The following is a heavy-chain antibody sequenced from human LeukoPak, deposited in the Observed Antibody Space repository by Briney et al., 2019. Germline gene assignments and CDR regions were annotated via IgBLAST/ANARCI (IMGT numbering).Heavy chain of an antibody. J-gene: IGHJ4*02. D-gene: IGHD6-25*01. CDR3: ARDGGYRRGYFDY. CDR1: GGSIRSGSYY. CDR2: LYTSGST. Sequence: NPSQTLSLTCTVSGGSIRSGSYYWSWIRQPAGKGLDWIGHLYTSGSTYYNPSLNSRITISVDTSKNQFSLRLSSVTAADTAVYYCARDGGYRRGYFDYWGQGTLVTDSP. V-gene: IGHV4-61*09.